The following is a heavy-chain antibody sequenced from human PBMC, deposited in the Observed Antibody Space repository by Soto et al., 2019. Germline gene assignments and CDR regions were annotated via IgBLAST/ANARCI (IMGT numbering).Heavy chain of an antibody. Sequence: GGSLRLSCAASGFTFSSYGMRWVRQAPGKGLEWVAVISYDGSNKYYADSVKGRFTISRDNSKNTLYLQMNSLRAEDTAVYYCAKRGTGPRNWFDPWGQGTLVTVSS. CDR1: GFTFSSYG. CDR3: AKRGTGPRNWFDP. J-gene: IGHJ5*02. V-gene: IGHV3-30*18. CDR2: ISYDGSNK.